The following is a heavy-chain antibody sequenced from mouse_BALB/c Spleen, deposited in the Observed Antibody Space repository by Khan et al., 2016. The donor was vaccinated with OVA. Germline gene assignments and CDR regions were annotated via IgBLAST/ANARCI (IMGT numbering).Heavy chain of an antibody. CDR3: ARGVYYGYACFAY. J-gene: IGHJ3*01. D-gene: IGHD2-2*01. Sequence: QVQLKQSGPELVKPGASVKISCEASGYSFTSYYIHWVKQRPGQGLEWIGWIFPGSGNSQYNEKFKGKATLTADTSSSTAYMQLSILTSEDSAVYFYARGVYYGYACFAYWGQVTLVTVSA. V-gene: IGHV1-66*01. CDR1: GYSFTSYY. CDR2: IFPGSGNS.